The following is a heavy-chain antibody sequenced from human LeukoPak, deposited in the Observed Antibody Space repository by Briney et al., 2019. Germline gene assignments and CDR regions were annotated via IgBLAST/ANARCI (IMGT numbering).Heavy chain of an antibody. CDR1: GFTFSTYA. V-gene: IGHV3-23*01. J-gene: IGHJ3*02. CDR2: ISGSGDST. CDR3: AKDSPVATI. D-gene: IGHD5-12*01. Sequence: GGSLRLSCAASGFTFSTYAVNWVRQAPGKGLEWVSTISGSGDSTYYADSVKGRFTISRDNFKNTLSLQMNSLRAEDTAVYYCAKDSPVATIWGQGTMVTVSS.